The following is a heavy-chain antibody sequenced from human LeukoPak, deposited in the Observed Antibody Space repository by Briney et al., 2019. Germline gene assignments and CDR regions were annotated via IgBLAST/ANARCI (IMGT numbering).Heavy chain of an antibody. Sequence: SETLSLTCTVSGGSISSYYWSWIRQPPGKGLEWIGYIYYSGSTIYNPSLKSRVTMSVDTSKNQFSLKLSSVTAADTAVYYCARDTRDYSNYYYYYMDVWGKGTTVTVSS. V-gene: IGHV4-59*12. CDR2: IYYSGST. J-gene: IGHJ6*03. D-gene: IGHD4-11*01. CDR1: GGSISSYY. CDR3: ARDTRDYSNYYYYYMDV.